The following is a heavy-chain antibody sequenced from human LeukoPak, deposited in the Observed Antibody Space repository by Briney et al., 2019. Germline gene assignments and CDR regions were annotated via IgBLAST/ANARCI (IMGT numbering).Heavy chain of an antibody. CDR2: INPNSGGT. D-gene: IGHD3-22*01. J-gene: IGHJ1*01. CDR3: ARDRASWYYYDSSGYLLLEYFQH. CDR1: GYTFTGYY. V-gene: IGHV1-2*02. Sequence: GASVKVSCKASGYTFTGYYMHWVRQAPGQGLEWMGWINPNSGGTNYAQKFQGRVTMTRDTSISTAYMELSRLRSDDTAVYYCARDRASWYYYDSSGYLLLEYFQHWGQGTLVTVSS.